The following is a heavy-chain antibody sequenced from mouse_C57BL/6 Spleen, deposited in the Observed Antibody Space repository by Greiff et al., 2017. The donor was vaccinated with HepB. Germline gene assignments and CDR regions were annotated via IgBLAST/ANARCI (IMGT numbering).Heavy chain of an antibody. CDR2: INPNNGGT. Sequence: EVMLQQSGPELVKPGASVKISCKASGYTFTDYYMNWVKQSHGKSLEWIGDINPNNGGTSYNQKFKGKATLTVDKSSSTAYMELRSLTSEDSAVYYCARGGYYSTGGAMDYWGQGTSVTVSS. V-gene: IGHV1-26*01. CDR1: GYTFTDYY. D-gene: IGHD2-12*01. J-gene: IGHJ4*01. CDR3: ARGGYYSTGGAMDY.